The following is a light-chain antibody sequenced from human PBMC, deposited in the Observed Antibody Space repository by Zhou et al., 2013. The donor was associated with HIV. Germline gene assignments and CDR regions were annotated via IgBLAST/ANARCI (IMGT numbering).Light chain of an antibody. Sequence: DIQMTQSPSSVSASVGDRITITCRASQGISKWLAWYQQKPGKAPKLLIYAASSLLTGVSSRFSGSGSGTDFTLTISNLQSEDSATYYCQQLISYPRTFGQGTKVEI. CDR3: QQLISYPRT. J-gene: IGKJ1*01. CDR1: QGISKW. CDR2: AAS. V-gene: IGKV1D-12*01.